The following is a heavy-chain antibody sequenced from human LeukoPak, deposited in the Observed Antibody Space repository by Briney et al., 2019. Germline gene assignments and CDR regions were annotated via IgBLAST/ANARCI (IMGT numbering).Heavy chain of an antibody. V-gene: IGHV7-4-1*02. CDR1: GYTFTSYA. CDR3: AKSDNWDNFDY. J-gene: IGHJ4*02. Sequence: XASVKVSCKASGYTFTSYAMNWVRQAPGQGLEWMGWINTNTGNPTYAQGFTGRFVFSLDTSVSTAYLQISSLKAEDTAVYYCAKSDNWDNFDYWGQGTLVTVSS. D-gene: IGHD1-20*01. CDR2: INTNTGNP.